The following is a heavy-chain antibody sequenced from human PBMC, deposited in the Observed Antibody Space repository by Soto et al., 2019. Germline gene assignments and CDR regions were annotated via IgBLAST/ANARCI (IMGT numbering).Heavy chain of an antibody. CDR3: ATIAAAGNNVYYYGMDV. Sequence: GGSLRLSCAASGFTFSDYYMSWIRQAPGKGLEWVSYISSSGSTIYYADSAKGRFTISRDNAKNSLYLQMNSLRAEDTAVYYCATIAAAGNNVYYYGMDVWGQGTTVTVSS. V-gene: IGHV3-11*01. D-gene: IGHD6-13*01. CDR1: GFTFSDYY. J-gene: IGHJ6*02. CDR2: ISSSGSTI.